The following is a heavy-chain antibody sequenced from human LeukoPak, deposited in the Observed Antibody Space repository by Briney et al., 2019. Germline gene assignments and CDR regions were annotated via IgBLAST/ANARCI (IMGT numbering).Heavy chain of an antibody. CDR2: ISWDGGST. CDR3: AKDRAREVGATLFDY. Sequence: GGSLRLSCAASGFTFSSYWMSWVRQAPGKGLEWVSLISWDGGSTYYADSVKGRFTISRDNSKNSLYLQMNSLRTEDTALYYCAKDRAREVGATLFDYWGQGTLVTVSS. J-gene: IGHJ4*02. CDR1: GFTFSSYW. V-gene: IGHV3-43*01. D-gene: IGHD1-26*01.